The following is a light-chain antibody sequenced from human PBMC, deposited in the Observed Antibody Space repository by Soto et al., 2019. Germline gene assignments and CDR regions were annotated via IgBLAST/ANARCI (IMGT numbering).Light chain of an antibody. Sequence: DIQMTQSPSSVSASVGDRVTITCRASQDISGWLAWFQQKPGEAPKLLIYGAFSLQSGVPSRFSGSGSGTDFTLTISSLQPEDSATYYCQQSYSTPYTFGQGTKLEIK. CDR2: GAF. CDR1: QDISGW. J-gene: IGKJ2*01. CDR3: QQSYSTPYT. V-gene: IGKV1D-12*01.